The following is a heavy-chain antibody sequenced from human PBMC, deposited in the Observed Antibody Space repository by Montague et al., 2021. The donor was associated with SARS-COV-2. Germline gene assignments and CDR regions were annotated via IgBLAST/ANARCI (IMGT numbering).Heavy chain of an antibody. CDR1: GGSIRSDGFY. J-gene: IGHJ6*02. V-gene: IGHV4-61*02. CDR3: ARSAFRYFDRPGMDV. Sequence: TLSLTCTVSGGSIRSDGFYWNWIRQPAGKGLEWIGRIDASGTTNYKPSLKRRVIISLDRSKNQFSLKLSSVIAADTAVYYCARSAFRYFDRPGMDVWGQGTTVTVSS. CDR2: IDASGTT. D-gene: IGHD3-9*01.